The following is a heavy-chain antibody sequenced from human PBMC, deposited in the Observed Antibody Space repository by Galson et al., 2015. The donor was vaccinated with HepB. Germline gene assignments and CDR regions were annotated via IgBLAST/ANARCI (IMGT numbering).Heavy chain of an antibody. CDR2: IWYDGSNK. J-gene: IGHJ4*02. Sequence: SLRLSCAASGFTFSSYGMHWVRQAPGKGLEWVAVIWYDGSNKYYADSVKGRFTISRDNSKNTLYLQMNSLRAEDTAVYYCARSYGSGSYSQTDFDYWGQGTLVTVSS. CDR3: ARSYGSGSYSQTDFDY. D-gene: IGHD3-10*01. CDR1: GFTFSSYG. V-gene: IGHV3-33*08.